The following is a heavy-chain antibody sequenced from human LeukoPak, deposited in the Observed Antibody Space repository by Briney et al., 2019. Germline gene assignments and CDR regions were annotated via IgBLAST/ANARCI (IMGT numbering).Heavy chain of an antibody. J-gene: IGHJ4*02. CDR2: K. CDR1: RFTFSSYA. CDR3: ARDPRKSSYWYPHFDY. D-gene: IGHD6-13*01. V-gene: IGHV3-30*04. Sequence: GGSLRLSCEASRFTFSSYAMHWVRQAPGKGLEWVAVKYYADPVKGRFTISRDNSKNTLYLQMNSLRAEDTAVYYCARDPRKSSYWYPHFDYWGQGTLVTFSS.